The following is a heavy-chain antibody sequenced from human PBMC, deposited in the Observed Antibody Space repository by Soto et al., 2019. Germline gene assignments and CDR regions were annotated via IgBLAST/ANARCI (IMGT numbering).Heavy chain of an antibody. V-gene: IGHV4-39*01. CDR1: GGSISSSDYW. CDR2: IYYSGST. Sequence: QLQLQESGPGLVKPAETLSLTCTVCGGSISSSDYWWGWIRQPPGKGLEWIGSIYYSGSTHYIPSLKSRVIMSVDTSKNQFSLRLSSVTAADTAVYYCARQIGRGSWSLDHWGQGTLVTVSS. J-gene: IGHJ4*02. CDR3: ARQIGRGSWSLDH. D-gene: IGHD6-13*01.